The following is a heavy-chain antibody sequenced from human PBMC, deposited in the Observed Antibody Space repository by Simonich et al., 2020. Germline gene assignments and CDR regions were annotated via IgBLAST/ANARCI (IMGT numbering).Heavy chain of an antibody. V-gene: IGHV1-8*03. Sequence: QVQLVQSGAEVKKPGASVKVSCKASGYTFTSYDINWVRQATGQGLAWLELRNPNSGKPGYAQKFQGRVTITRNNSISTAYMELSSLRSEDTAVDYWARARYCSSTSCYNWFDPWGQGTLVTVSS. CDR3: ARARYCSSTSCYNWFDP. CDR1: GYTFTSYD. J-gene: IGHJ5*02. CDR2: RNPNSGKP. D-gene: IGHD2-2*01.